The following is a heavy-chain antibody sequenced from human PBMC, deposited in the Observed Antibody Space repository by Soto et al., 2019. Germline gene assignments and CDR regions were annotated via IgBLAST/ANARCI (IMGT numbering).Heavy chain of an antibody. J-gene: IGHJ4*02. CDR2: TSGSGASP. V-gene: IGHV3-23*01. CDR1: GFTFSNYA. CDR3: AKDRRFGGYDYGYDFDY. D-gene: IGHD5-18*01. Sequence: PGGSLRLSCAASGFTFSNYAMSWVRQAPGKGLEWVSATSGSGASPYYADSVKGRFTISRDNSKTMLFLQMDSLRAEDTAVYYCAKDRRFGGYDYGYDFDYWGQGALVTVSS.